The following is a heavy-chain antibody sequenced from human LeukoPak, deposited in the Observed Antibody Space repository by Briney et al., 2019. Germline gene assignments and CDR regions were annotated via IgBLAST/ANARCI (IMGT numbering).Heavy chain of an antibody. D-gene: IGHD3-22*01. CDR3: AKRGVVIRVILVGFHKEAYYFDS. CDR2: ISGSGGST. V-gene: IGHV3-23*01. Sequence: GGSLRLSCAASGFTCSSYAMSWVRQAPGKGLEWVSAISGSGGSTNYADSVKGRFTISRDNAKNTLYLQMNSLRAEDTAVYFCAKRGVVIRVILVGFHKEAYYFDSWGQGVLVTVTS. J-gene: IGHJ4*02. CDR1: GFTCSSYA.